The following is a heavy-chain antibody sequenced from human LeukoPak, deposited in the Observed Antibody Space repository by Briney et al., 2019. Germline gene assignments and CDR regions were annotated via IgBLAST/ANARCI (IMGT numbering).Heavy chain of an antibody. J-gene: IGHJ6*03. V-gene: IGHV3-20*04. CDR1: GFTFDDFG. CDR2: VNWNGDGT. D-gene: IGHD1-26*01. Sequence: GGSLRLSCAASGFTFDDFGMSWVRQAPGKGLEWVSGVNWNGDGTGYADSVEGRFTISRDNANTSLYLQMNSLRVEDTALYYCARLGGPDYYFYYYMDVWGKGTTVTVSS. CDR3: ARLGGPDYYFYYYMDV.